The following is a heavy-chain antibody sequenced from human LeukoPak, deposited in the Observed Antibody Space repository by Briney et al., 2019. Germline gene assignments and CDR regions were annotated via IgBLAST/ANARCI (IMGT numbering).Heavy chain of an antibody. Sequence: SETPSLTCTVSGGSISSYYWSWIRQPAGKGLEWIGRIYTSGSTNYNPSLKSRVTMSVDTSKNQFSLKLSSVTAADTAVYYCARSVRYFDWLLSTTGDSNWFDPWGQGTLVTVSS. D-gene: IGHD3-9*01. J-gene: IGHJ5*02. V-gene: IGHV4-4*07. CDR1: GGSISSYY. CDR2: IYTSGST. CDR3: ARSVRYFDWLLSTTGDSNWFDP.